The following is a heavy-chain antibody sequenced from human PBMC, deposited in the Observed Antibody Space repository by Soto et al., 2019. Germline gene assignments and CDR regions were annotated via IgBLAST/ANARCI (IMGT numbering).Heavy chain of an antibody. CDR2: IVGGSGNT. CDR3: AARRSGLYAMDV. J-gene: IGHJ6*02. D-gene: IGHD1-26*01. CDR1: GFTFSTSA. Sequence: MQLVQSGPEVKKPGTSVKVSCKASGFTFSTSAVQWVRQARGQRPEWMGWIVGGSGNTNYAQNSQERVIITRDMSTRTVYMELSILRSYDTAVYFCAARRSGLYAMDVWGQGTTVTVSS. V-gene: IGHV1-58*01.